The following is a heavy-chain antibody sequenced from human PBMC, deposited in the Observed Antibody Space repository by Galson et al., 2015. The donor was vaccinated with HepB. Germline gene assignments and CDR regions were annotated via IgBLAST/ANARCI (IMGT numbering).Heavy chain of an antibody. J-gene: IGHJ6*03. V-gene: IGHV1-69*13. CDR1: GGTFSSYA. CDR3: ARGLNYQDDDILTGFWQVGRYYMDV. D-gene: IGHD3-9*01. Sequence: SVKVSCKASGGTFSSYAISWVRQAPGQGLEWMGGIIPIFGTANYAQKFQGRVTITADESTSTAYMELSSLRSEDTAVYYCARGLNYQDDDILTGFWQVGRYYMDVWGKGTTVTVSS. CDR2: IIPIFGTA.